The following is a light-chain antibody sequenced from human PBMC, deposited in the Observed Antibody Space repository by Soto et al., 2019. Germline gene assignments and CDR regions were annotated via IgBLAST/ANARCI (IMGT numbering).Light chain of an antibody. CDR3: QVWDSGSAHVV. J-gene: IGLJ2*01. CDR1: NIGSKG. CDR2: SDT. V-gene: IGLV3-21*04. Sequence: SSELTQPPSVSVAPGKTASISCGGNNIGSKGVHWYQQKPGQAPVLVIYSDTDLPPVIPERFSGSNPANLATLTISRVEAGDAAGHYSQVWDSGSAHVVFGGGTTLTVL.